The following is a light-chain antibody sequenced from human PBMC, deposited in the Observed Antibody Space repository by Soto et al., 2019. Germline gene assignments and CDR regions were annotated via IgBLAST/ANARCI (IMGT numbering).Light chain of an antibody. CDR1: SSDVGGYNY. CDR2: DVS. J-gene: IGLJ1*01. Sequence: QSALTQPRSVSGCPGQSVTLSCTGTSSDVGGYNYVSWYQQHPGKAPKLMIYDVSKRPSGVPDRFSGSKSGNTASLTISGLQAEDEADYYCCSYAGSYTFVFGTGTKVTVL. V-gene: IGLV2-11*01. CDR3: CSYAGSYTFV.